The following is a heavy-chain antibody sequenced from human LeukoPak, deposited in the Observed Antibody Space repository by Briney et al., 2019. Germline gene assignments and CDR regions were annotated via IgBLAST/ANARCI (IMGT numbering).Heavy chain of an antibody. J-gene: IGHJ5*02. CDR3: ARALGYSSSNWFDP. D-gene: IGHD6-13*01. Sequence: SETLSLTCTVPGGSISSGDYYWSWIRQPPGKGLEWIGYIYYSGSTYYNPSLKSRVTISVDKSKKQFSLKLSSVTAADTAVYYCARALGYSSSNWFDPWGQGTLVTVSS. CDR2: IYYSGST. CDR1: GGSISSGDYY. V-gene: IGHV4-30-4*08.